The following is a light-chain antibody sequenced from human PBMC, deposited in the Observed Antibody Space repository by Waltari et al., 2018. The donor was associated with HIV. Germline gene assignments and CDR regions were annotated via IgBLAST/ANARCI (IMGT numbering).Light chain of an antibody. J-gene: IGKJ2*01. Sequence: ENVLTQSPGTLSLSTGESATLSCRASRNLDYKYLAWHQHKPGQAPRLLIYGASHRADGIPDKFRGSGSGTDFTLTITRLDPEDFALYFCQQYETSPYTFGQGTRLEIK. CDR1: RNLDYKY. CDR3: QQYETSPYT. V-gene: IGKV3-20*01. CDR2: GAS.